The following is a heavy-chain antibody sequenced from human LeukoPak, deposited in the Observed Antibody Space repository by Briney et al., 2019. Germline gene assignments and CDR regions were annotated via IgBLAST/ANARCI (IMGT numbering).Heavy chain of an antibody. J-gene: IGHJ4*02. Sequence: ESGPTLVKPTQTLTLTCTFSGFSLRTRGVGVGWIRQPPGKALEWLALIYWNDVKRYSPSLKSRLTITKDTSKNQVVLTMTNMDPVDTATYYCAHFGISAAIPGYWGQGTLVTVSS. D-gene: IGHD2-2*02. V-gene: IGHV2-5*01. CDR1: GFSLRTRGVG. CDR2: IYWNDVK. CDR3: AHFGISAAIPGY.